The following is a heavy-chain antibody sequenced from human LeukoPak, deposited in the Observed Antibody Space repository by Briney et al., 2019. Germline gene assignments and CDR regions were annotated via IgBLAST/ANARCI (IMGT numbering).Heavy chain of an antibody. V-gene: IGHV1-18*01. CDR2: ISAYNGNT. Sequence: ASVKVSCKASGYTFTSYGISWVRQAPGQGLEWMGWISAYNGNTNYAQKLQGRVTMTTDTSTSTAYMELRSLRPDDTAVYYCARVRFLCYYDSALPGYWGQGTLVTVSS. CDR1: GYTFTSYG. J-gene: IGHJ4*02. D-gene: IGHD3-22*01. CDR3: ARVRFLCYYDSALPGY.